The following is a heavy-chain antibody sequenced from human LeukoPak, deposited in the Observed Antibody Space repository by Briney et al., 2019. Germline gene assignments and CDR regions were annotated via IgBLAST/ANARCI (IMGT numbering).Heavy chain of an antibody. CDR2: MNPNSGNT. CDR1: GYTFTSYD. V-gene: IGHV1-8*01. J-gene: IGHJ6*02. D-gene: IGHD5-18*01. CDR3: ARSTAMSLAVYGMDV. Sequence: ASVKVSCKASGYTFTSYDINWVRQATGQGLEWMGWMNPNSGNTGYTQKFQGRVTMTRNTSISTAYMELSSLRSEDTAVYYCARSTAMSLAVYGMDVWGQGTTVTVSS.